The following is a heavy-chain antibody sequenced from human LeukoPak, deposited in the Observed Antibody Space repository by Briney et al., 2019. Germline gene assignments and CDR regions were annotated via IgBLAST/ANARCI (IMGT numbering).Heavy chain of an antibody. CDR2: INSDGRST. J-gene: IGHJ6*03. CDR1: GFTFSSYW. Sequence: PGGSLRLSCAASGFTFSSYWMPWVRQAPGKGLVWVSRINSDGRSTSYADSVKGRFTISRDNAKNTLYLQMNSLRAEDTAVYYCAREESPVVPAAIGYYYYYMDVWGKGTTVTVSS. V-gene: IGHV3-74*01. D-gene: IGHD2-2*01. CDR3: AREESPVVPAAIGYYYYYMDV.